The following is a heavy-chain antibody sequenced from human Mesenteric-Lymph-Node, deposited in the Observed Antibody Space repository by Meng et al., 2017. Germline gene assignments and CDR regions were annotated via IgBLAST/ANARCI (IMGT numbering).Heavy chain of an antibody. V-gene: IGHV3-11*04. Sequence: QVQLVESGGGLVKPGGSLRLSCEASGFIFSDSYMSWIRQAPGGGLEWVAYISAGGDIVHYGDHVRGRFTISRDNAGNALYLQMNSLRGEDTALYYCARGSVGAFHFWGQGTMVTVSS. CDR2: ISAGGDIV. D-gene: IGHD3-10*01. CDR3: ARGSVGAFHF. J-gene: IGHJ3*01. CDR1: GFIFSDSY.